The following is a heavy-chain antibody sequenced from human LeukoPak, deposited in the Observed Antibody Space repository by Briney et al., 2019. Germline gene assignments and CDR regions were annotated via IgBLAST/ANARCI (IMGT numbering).Heavy chain of an antibody. CDR1: GFTFHSYE. Sequence: GGSLRLSCAASGFTFHSYEMNWVRQAPGKGLEWVSYISSSGSTIYYADSVKGRFTISRDNAKNSLYLQMNSLRAEDTAVYYCARVATMVRDPLDALAIWGQGTMVSVSS. D-gene: IGHD3-10*01. CDR2: ISSSGSTI. CDR3: ARVATMVRDPLDALAI. J-gene: IGHJ3*02. V-gene: IGHV3-48*03.